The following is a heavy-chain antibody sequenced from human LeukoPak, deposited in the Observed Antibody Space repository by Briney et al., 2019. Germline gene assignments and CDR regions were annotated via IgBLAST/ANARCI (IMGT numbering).Heavy chain of an antibody. CDR2: IYYSGST. J-gene: IGHJ6*02. CDR3: ARTYNSIYGMDV. V-gene: IGHV4-59*01. CDR1: GGSINSSY. D-gene: IGHD5-24*01. Sequence: SETLSLTCTVSGGSINSSYWSWIRQPPGKGLEWIGYIYYSGSTNYNPSLKGRVTISVDTSKNQFSLKLSSVTAADTAVYYCARTYNSIYGMDVWGQGSTVTVSS.